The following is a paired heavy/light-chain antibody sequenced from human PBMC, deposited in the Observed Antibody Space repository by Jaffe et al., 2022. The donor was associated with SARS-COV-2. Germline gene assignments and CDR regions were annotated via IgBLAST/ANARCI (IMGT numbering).Light chain of an antibody. CDR1: QSVSSN. CDR2: GAS. CDR3: QQYNNWPLT. Sequence: EIVMTQSPATLSVSPGERATLSCRASQSVSSNLAWYQQKPGQAPRLLIYGASTRATGIPARFSGSGSGTDFTLTISSLQSEDFAVYYCQQYNNWPLTFGGGTKVEIK. J-gene: IGKJ4*01. V-gene: IGKV3-15*01.
Heavy chain of an antibody. V-gene: IGHV3-21*02. CDR1: GFTFRGYN. CDR3: ARQSYYDLLTGYSPGSVDH. J-gene: IGHJ4*02. CDR2: VSASSSYK. Sequence: EVQLVESGGGLVKPGGSLRLSCAGSGFTFRGYNMNWVRQAPGKGLEWVSSVSASSSYKYYADSVKGRFTISRDNAKNSLYLQMNSLRAEDTAVYYCARQSYYDLLTGYSPGSVDHWGQGTLVTVSS. D-gene: IGHD3-9*01.